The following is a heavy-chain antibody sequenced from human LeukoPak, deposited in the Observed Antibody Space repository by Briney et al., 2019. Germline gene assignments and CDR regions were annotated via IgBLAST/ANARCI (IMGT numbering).Heavy chain of an antibody. V-gene: IGHV3-23*01. CDR3: AKAPAKFGELLD. D-gene: IGHD3-10*01. CDR2: ISGSGGST. Sequence: QSGGSLRLSCAASGFTFSSYWMSWVRQAPGKGLEWVSAISGSGGSTYYADSVKGRFTISRDNSKNTLYLQMNSLRAEDTAVYYCAKAPAKFGELLDWGQGTLVTVSS. J-gene: IGHJ4*02. CDR1: GFTFSSYW.